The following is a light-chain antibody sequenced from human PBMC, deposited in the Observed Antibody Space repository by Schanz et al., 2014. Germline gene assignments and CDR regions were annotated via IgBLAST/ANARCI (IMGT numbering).Light chain of an antibody. V-gene: IGLV2-8*01. J-gene: IGLJ3*02. CDR2: DVT. CDR1: SSDVGAYNY. Sequence: QSALTQPPSASGSPGQSVTISCTGTSSDVGAYNYVSWYQQHPGKAPKIIISDVTRRPSGVPDRFSGFKSDNTASLTVSGLQAEDEADYYCSSYAGSINWVFGGGTKLPVL. CDR3: SSYAGSINWV.